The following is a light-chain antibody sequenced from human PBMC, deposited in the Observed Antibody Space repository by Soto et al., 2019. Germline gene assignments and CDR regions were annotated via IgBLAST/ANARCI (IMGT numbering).Light chain of an antibody. Sequence: DIQMTQSPSSLSASVGDRVTITCQASQDISTYLNWYQQKPGKPPKLLIYDAYILETAVPSRFSGSGSGTEFSFTITSLQPEDIAAYDCQQYDNLPYIFGQGTKLEIK. CDR1: QDISTY. CDR3: QQYDNLPYI. J-gene: IGKJ2*01. CDR2: DAY. V-gene: IGKV1-33*01.